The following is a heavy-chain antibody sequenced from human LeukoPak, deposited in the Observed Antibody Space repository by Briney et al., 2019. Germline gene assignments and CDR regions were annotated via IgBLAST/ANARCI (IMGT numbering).Heavy chain of an antibody. CDR2: ISGSGGST. CDR1: GFTFSSYA. D-gene: IGHD2-15*01. V-gene: IGHV3-23*01. J-gene: IGHJ1*01. Sequence: GGSLRLSCAASGFTFSSYAMSWVRQAPGKGLEWVSAISGSGGSTYSADSVKGRFTVSRDNSKNTLYSQMNSLRAEDAAVYYCAQQVGYCSSGNCYFTYWGQGTLVTVSS. CDR3: AQQVGYCSSGNCYFTY.